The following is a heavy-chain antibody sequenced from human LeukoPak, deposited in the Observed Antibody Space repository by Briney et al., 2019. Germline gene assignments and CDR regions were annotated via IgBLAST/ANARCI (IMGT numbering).Heavy chain of an antibody. D-gene: IGHD6-13*01. CDR3: AREISSWYRSEGRFDP. CDR2: IKQDGSEK. CDR1: GFTFSSYL. J-gene: IGHJ5*02. Sequence: GGSLRLSCAASGFTFSSYLMTWVRQAPGKGLEWVANIKQDGSEKYYVDSVNGRFTISRDNAKNSLYLQMNSLRAEDTAVYYCAREISSWYRSEGRFDPWGQGTLVTVSS. V-gene: IGHV3-7*01.